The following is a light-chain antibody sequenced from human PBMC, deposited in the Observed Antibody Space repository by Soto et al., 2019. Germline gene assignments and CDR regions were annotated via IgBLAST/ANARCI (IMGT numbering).Light chain of an antibody. Sequence: DIQMTQSPSTLSASVGDRFTITCRASQSISSWLAWYQQKPGKAPKLLIYHASSLESGVPSRFSGSGSGTEFTLTISSLQPDDFATYYCQQYNSYRMFGQGTKVDIK. J-gene: IGKJ1*01. V-gene: IGKV1-5*01. CDR1: QSISSW. CDR3: QQYNSYRM. CDR2: HAS.